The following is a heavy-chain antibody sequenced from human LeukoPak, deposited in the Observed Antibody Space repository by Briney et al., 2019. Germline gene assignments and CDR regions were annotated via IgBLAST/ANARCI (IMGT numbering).Heavy chain of an antibody. J-gene: IGHJ4*02. V-gene: IGHV4-4*07. CDR1: GGSISSYY. CDR3: ARLKRAGGWSYFDY. Sequence: PSETLSLTCTVSGGSISSYYWSWIRQPAGKGLEWIGRIYTSGSTNYNPSLKSRVTISVDTSKNQFSLKLSSVTAADTAVYYCARLKRAGGWSYFDYWGQGTLVTVSS. D-gene: IGHD4-23*01. CDR2: IYTSGST.